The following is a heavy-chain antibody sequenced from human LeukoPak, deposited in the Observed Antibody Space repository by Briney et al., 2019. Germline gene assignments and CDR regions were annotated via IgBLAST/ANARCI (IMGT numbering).Heavy chain of an antibody. CDR1: GYIFTSYY. D-gene: IGHD2-21*01. J-gene: IGHJ4*02. Sequence: ASVKVSCKASGYIFTSYYMHWVRQAPGQGLEWMGWINPNTGSTNFAQKFQGRIALMRATSITTFYMELNSLRSDDTAVYYCARSVSISPMFDYWGQGTLIPVSS. CDR3: ARSVSISPMFDY. V-gene: IGHV1-2*02. CDR2: INPNTGST.